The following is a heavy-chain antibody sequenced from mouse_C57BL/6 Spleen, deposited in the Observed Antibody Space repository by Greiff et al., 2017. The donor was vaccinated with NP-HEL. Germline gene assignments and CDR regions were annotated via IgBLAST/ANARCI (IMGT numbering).Heavy chain of an antibody. CDR1: GYTFTSYG. CDR2: IYPRSGNT. J-gene: IGHJ1*03. D-gene: IGHD1-1*01. Sequence: QVQLQQSGAELARPGASVKLSCKASGYTFTSYGISWVTQRTGQGLEWIGEIYPRSGNTYYNEKFKGKATLTADKSSSTAYMELRSLTSEDSAVYFCARDYGSSYGGYFDVWGTGTTVTVSS. V-gene: IGHV1-81*01. CDR3: ARDYGSSYGGYFDV.